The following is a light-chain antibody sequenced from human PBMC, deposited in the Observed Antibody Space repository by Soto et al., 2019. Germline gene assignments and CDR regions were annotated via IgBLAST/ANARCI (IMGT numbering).Light chain of an antibody. V-gene: IGKV3-15*01. CDR3: QQYNDWPTYT. CDR1: QSVSSN. CDR2: VAS. Sequence: IVMTQSPATLSVSPGERATLSCRASQSVSSNLAWYQQKPGQAPRRLIFVASIRATGVPARFSAGGSGTEFTLTISSLQSEDFAIYYCQQYNDWPTYTFGQGTNLDLK. J-gene: IGKJ2*01.